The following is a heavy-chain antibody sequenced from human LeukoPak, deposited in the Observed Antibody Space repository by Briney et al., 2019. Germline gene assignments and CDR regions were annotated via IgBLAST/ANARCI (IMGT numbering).Heavy chain of an antibody. D-gene: IGHD3-10*01. J-gene: IGHJ4*02. CDR2: IWYDGSNK. CDR3: ARIFRNEFYYGSGGHLDY. Sequence: LSGGSLRLSCAASGFTITDHHMDWGRQAPGKGMEWVAFIWYDGSNKYYADSVKGRFTISRDNSRNTLYLQMNSLRAEDTAVYYCARIFRNEFYYGSGGHLDYWGQGTLVTVSS. CDR1: GFTITDHH. V-gene: IGHV3-33*08.